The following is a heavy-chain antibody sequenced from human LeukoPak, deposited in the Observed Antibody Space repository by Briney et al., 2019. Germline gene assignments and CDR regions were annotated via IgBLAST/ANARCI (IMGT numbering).Heavy chain of an antibody. CDR2: ISASSSTT. CDR1: GFTFSTYA. Sequence: GGSLRLSCAASGFTFSTYAMSWVRQAPGKGLEWLSGISASSSTTYYADSVKGRFTISRDNSKNTLYLQMNSLRVEDTAVYYCAREGYSYGPFDYWGQGNLVTVSS. D-gene: IGHD5-18*01. V-gene: IGHV3-23*01. CDR3: AREGYSYGPFDY. J-gene: IGHJ4*02.